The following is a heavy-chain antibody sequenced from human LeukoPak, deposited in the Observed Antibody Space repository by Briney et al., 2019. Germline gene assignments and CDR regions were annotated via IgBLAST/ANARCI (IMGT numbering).Heavy chain of an antibody. D-gene: IGHD3-10*01. V-gene: IGHV3-30*02. Sequence: LSGGSLRLSCAASGFTFSTYGMHWVRQAPGKGLEWVAFIRYDGSNKYYADSVKGRFTISRDNSKNTLYLQMNSLRVEDTAVYYCARDSSMLRGPLVIYYFDFWGQGTLVTVSS. CDR2: IRYDGSNK. CDR1: GFTFSTYG. J-gene: IGHJ4*02. CDR3: ARDSSMLRGPLVIYYFDF.